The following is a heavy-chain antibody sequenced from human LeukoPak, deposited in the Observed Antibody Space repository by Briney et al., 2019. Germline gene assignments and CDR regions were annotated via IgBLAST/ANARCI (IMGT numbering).Heavy chain of an antibody. V-gene: IGHV3-30-3*02. J-gene: IGHJ6*02. CDR3: AKSAYYYYYYGMDV. CDR2: ISYDGSNK. Sequence: PGGPLRLSCAASGFTFSSYAMHWVRQAPGKGLEWVAVISYDGSNKYYADSVKGRFTISRDNSKNTLYLQMNSLGAEDTAVYYCAKSAYYYYYYGMDVWGQGTTVTVSS. CDR1: GFTFSSYA.